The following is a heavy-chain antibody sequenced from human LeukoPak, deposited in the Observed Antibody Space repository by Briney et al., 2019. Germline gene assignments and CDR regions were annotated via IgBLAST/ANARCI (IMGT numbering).Heavy chain of an antibody. CDR2: IILIFGIA. CDR3: ASSIVVVPAAMKGNWFDP. D-gene: IGHD2-2*01. J-gene: IGHJ5*02. Sequence: GASVKVSCKASGGTFSSYAISWVRQAPGQGLEWMGRIILIFGIANYAQKFQGRVTITADKSTSTAYMELSSLRSEDTAVYYCASSIVVVPAAMKGNWFDPWGQGTLVTVSS. CDR1: GGTFSSYA. V-gene: IGHV1-69*04.